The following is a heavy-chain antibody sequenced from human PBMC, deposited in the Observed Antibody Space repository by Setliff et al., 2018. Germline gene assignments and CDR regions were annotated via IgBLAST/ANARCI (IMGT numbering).Heavy chain of an antibody. J-gene: IGHJ5*01. CDR1: GGTFSSFL. V-gene: IGHV1-69*13. CDR3: ARALGGISAAGNNWLDS. Sequence: SVKVSCKNSGGTFSSFLVPWVRQAPGQGLEWMGGIIPLFGTTKYAQKFQDRVTMTADESATTAYMELRSLRSEDTAVYYCARALGGISAAGNNWLDSWGQGTLVTVSS. CDR2: IIPLFGTT. D-gene: IGHD6-13*01.